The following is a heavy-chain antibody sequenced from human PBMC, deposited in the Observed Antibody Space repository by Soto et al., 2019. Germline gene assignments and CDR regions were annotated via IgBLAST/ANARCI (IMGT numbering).Heavy chain of an antibody. CDR1: GFTFGDYA. Sequence: GGSRRLSCAASGFTFGDYAMHWDRQVPGRGLEWVSGVSWTNISFGYAGSVKSRLTNSRDKAKNALYLQINSLRGEDTAFYYSAKARNSAMVTGDFDFWGHGTLVTVSS. J-gene: IGHJ4*03. CDR3: AKARNSAMVTGDFDF. CDR2: VSWTNISF. V-gene: IGHV3-9*01. D-gene: IGHD5-18*01.